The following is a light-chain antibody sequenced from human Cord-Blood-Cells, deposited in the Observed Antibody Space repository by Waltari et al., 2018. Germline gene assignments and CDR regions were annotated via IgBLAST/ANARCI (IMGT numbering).Light chain of an antibody. CDR2: GAS. CDR3: QQYGSSPPNT. CDR1: QSVSSSY. J-gene: IGKJ2*01. V-gene: IGKV3-20*01. Sequence: EIVLTPSPGPLSLSPGEKATLSCRASQSVSSSYLAWYQQKPGQAPRLLIYGASSRATGIPDRFSGSGSGTDFTLTISRLEPEDFAVYYCQQYGSSPPNTFGQGTKLEIK.